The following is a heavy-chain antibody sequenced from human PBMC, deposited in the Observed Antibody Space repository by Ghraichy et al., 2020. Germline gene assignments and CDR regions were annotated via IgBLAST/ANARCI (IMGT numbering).Heavy chain of an antibody. CDR1: GFTFSSYA. V-gene: IGHV3-23*01. Sequence: LSLTCAASGFTFSSYAMSWVRQAPGKGLEWVSAISGSGGSTYYADSVKGRFTISRDNSKNTLYLQMNSLRAEDTAVYYCAKARRFLEWLPLDPWGQGTLVTVSS. J-gene: IGHJ5*02. CDR3: AKARRFLEWLPLDP. D-gene: IGHD3-3*01. CDR2: ISGSGGST.